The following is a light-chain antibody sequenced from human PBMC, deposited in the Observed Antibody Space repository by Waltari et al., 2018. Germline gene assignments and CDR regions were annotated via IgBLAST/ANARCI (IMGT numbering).Light chain of an antibody. V-gene: IGLV1-44*01. CDR2: NDN. Sequence: QSVLTQPPSASGTPGQRVTISCSGSGSNFGINTVNLYQQLPGTAPKLLIYNDNQRRSGVPDRFSGSKSGSSASLAISGLQSDDEANYYCAAWDDSLNGLSFGTGTRVTVL. J-gene: IGLJ1*01. CDR3: AAWDDSLNGLS. CDR1: GSNFGINT.